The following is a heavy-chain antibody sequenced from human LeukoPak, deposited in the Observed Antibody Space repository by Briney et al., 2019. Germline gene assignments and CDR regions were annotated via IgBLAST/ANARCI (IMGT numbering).Heavy chain of an antibody. Sequence: GGSLRLSCAASGFTFSTYWMSWVRQAPGKGLERVANIKQDGSEKYYVDSVKGRFTISRDKAKKLLYLQMNSLRAEDTAVYYCAKLISPYDYWGQGTLVLVSS. V-gene: IGHV3-7*01. J-gene: IGHJ4*02. CDR1: GFTFSTYW. D-gene: IGHD5-24*01. CDR2: IKQDGSEK. CDR3: AKLISPYDY.